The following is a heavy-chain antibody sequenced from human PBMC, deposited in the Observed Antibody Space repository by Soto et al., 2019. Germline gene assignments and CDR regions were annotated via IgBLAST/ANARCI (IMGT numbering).Heavy chain of an antibody. CDR1: GFTFSSYG. V-gene: IGHV3-30*18. Sequence: GGSLRLSCAASGFTFSSYGMHWVRQAPGKGLEWVAVISYDGSNKYYADSVKGRFTISRDNSKNTLYLQMSSLRAEDTAVYYCAKVSGSWGQGTLVTVSS. D-gene: IGHD6-25*01. CDR3: AKVSGS. J-gene: IGHJ5*02. CDR2: ISYDGSNK.